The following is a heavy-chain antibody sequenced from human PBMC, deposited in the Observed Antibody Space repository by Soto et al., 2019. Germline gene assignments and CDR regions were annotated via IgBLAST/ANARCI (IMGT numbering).Heavy chain of an antibody. CDR1: GYTFTGYY. Sequence: ASVKVSCKASGYTFTGYYMHWVRQAPGQGLEWMGWINPNSGGTNYAQKFQGWVTMTRDTSISTAYMELSRLRSDDTAVYYCARDNGEGYSSSYYYYGMDVWGQGTTVTVSS. D-gene: IGHD6-6*01. J-gene: IGHJ6*02. V-gene: IGHV1-2*04. CDR3: ARDNGEGYSSSYYYYGMDV. CDR2: INPNSGGT.